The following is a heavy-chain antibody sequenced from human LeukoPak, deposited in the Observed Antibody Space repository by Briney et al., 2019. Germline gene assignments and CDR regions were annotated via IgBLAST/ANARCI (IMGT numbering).Heavy chain of an antibody. V-gene: IGHV4-59*08. CDR1: GGSMNNYY. D-gene: IGHD3-22*01. J-gene: IGHJ2*01. CDR2: IYYSGST. CDR3: ARRSSGYYFNYWYFDL. Sequence: SETLSLTCTVSGGSMNNYYWSWIRQPPGKGLEWIGYIYYSGSTNYNPSLKSRVTISVDTSKNQFSLKLSSVTAADTAVYYCARRSSGYYFNYWYFDLWGRGTLVTVSS.